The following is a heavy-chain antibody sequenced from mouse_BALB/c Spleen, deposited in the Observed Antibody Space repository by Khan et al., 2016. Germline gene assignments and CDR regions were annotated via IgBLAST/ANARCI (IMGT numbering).Heavy chain of an antibody. Sequence: EVQLQESGPGLVKPSQSLSLTCTVTGYSITSDYAWNWIRQFPGNKLEWMGYISYSGSTSYTPSLKSRISITRETSKNQFFLQLNSVTTEDTATXYGARSYGYRGFAYWGQGTLVTVSA. V-gene: IGHV3-2*02. CDR2: ISYSGST. J-gene: IGHJ3*01. CDR3: ARSYGYRGFAY. D-gene: IGHD2-2*01. CDR1: GYSITSDYA.